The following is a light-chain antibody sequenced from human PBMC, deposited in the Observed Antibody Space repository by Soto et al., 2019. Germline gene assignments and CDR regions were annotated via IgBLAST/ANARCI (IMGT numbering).Light chain of an antibody. CDR2: GAS. J-gene: IGKJ5*01. Sequence: EIVLSQSPGTLSLSPGERATLSCRASQSVRNSYLAWYQQKPGQAPRLLMSGASSRSTGIPDRFSGSGSGTEFTLTISRLEPEDSAVYYCQQHNQWPITFGQGTRLEIK. CDR3: QQHNQWPIT. V-gene: IGKV3D-20*02. CDR1: QSVRNSY.